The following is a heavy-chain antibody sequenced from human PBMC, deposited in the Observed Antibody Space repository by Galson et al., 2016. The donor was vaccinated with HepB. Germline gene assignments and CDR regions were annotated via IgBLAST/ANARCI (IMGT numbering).Heavy chain of an antibody. CDR2: ISFDGTNK. CDR3: AKELWSFRHQAVGYFDY. D-gene: IGHD2-21*01. Sequence: SLRLSCAASGFTFSAYGMHWVRQAPGKGLEWVALISFDGTNKYFADSVKGRFTISRDNSKNTLYLQMNSLRAEDTAVYFCAKELWSFRHQAVGYFDYWGQGTLVTVSS. V-gene: IGHV3-30*18. J-gene: IGHJ4*02. CDR1: GFTFSAYG.